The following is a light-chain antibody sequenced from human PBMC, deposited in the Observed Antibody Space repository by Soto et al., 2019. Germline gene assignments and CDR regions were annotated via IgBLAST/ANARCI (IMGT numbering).Light chain of an antibody. J-gene: IGKJ1*01. CDR1: QSISAW. V-gene: IGKV1-5*03. Sequence: DIQMTQSPSTLSASVGDRVTITCRASQSISAWLAWYQQKPGKAPKLLIYRTSSLESGVPSRFSGSGSGTEFTLTISSLQPDDFAPYYCQQYNSHSPSWTFGQGTKVEIK. CDR3: QQYNSHSPSWT. CDR2: RTS.